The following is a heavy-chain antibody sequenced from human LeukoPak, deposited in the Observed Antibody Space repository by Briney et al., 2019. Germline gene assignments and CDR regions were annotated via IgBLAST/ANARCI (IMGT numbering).Heavy chain of an antibody. Sequence: PGGSLRLSCAASGFTFSNSATTWVRQAPGKGLEWVSAISGGGDTYYADSVKGRFTISRDNSRNTLYLQMFSLTAEDTAVYYCAKDLSGGMDVWGQGTTVTVSS. CDR3: AKDLSGGMDV. D-gene: IGHD2/OR15-2a*01. CDR1: GFTFSNSA. J-gene: IGHJ6*02. CDR2: ISGGGDT. V-gene: IGHV3-23*01.